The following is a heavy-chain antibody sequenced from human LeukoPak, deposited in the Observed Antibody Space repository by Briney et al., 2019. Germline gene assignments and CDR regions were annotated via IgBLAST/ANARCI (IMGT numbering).Heavy chain of an antibody. CDR2: IYTSGST. Sequence: SETLSLTCTVSGGSISSGSYYWSWIRQPAGKGLEWIGRIYTSGSTNYNPSLKSRVTVSVDTSKNQFSLKLSSVTAADTAVYYCARGRDDILTGYQKGGFDYWGQGTLVTVSS. D-gene: IGHD3-9*01. J-gene: IGHJ4*02. V-gene: IGHV4-61*02. CDR1: GGSISSGSYY. CDR3: ARGRDDILTGYQKGGFDY.